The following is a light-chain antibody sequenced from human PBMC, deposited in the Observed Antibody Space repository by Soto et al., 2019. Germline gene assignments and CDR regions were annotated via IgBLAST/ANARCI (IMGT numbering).Light chain of an antibody. J-gene: IGKJ1*01. CDR1: QSVGNN. CDR3: QHQSNWPRT. Sequence: ETVMTQSPVTLSVSPGERATLSCRASQSVGNNFAWYQQKPGQAPRLLIHGTSTRATGIPARFSGSGSGTEFTLTISSLQSEDFAIYYCQHQSNWPRTFGQGTKVEIK. CDR2: GTS. V-gene: IGKV3-15*01.